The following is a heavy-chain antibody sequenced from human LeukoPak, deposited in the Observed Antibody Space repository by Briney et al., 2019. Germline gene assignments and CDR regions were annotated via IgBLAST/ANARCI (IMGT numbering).Heavy chain of an antibody. CDR3: AREAY. V-gene: IGHV3-7*03. J-gene: IGHJ4*02. Sequence: GGSLRLSCAASGFTFSRYWMSWVRQAPGKGLEWVASVKEDGSQKNYADTVEGRFTISRDNAKKSLGLQMNSLRVEDMALYYCAREAYWGPGTLVTVSS. CDR2: VKEDGSQK. CDR1: GFTFSRYW.